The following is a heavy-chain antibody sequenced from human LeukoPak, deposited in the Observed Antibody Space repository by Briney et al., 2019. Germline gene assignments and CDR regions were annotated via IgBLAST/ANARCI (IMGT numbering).Heavy chain of an antibody. CDR1: GGSFSGYY. CDR2: INHSGST. V-gene: IGHV4-34*01. CDR3: ARAWADFWSGGLVFDY. J-gene: IGHJ4*02. Sequence: SETLSLTCAVYGGSFSGYYWSWIRQPPGKGLEWIGEINHSGSTNYNPSLKSRVTISVDTSKNQFSLKLSSVTAADTAVYYCARAWADFWSGGLVFDYWGQGTLVTVSS. D-gene: IGHD3-3*01.